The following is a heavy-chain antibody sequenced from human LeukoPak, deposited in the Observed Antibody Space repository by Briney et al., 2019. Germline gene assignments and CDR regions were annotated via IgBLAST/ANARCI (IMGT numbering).Heavy chain of an antibody. D-gene: IGHD3-3*01. CDR1: GFTFSKHA. CDR2: ISGSGGDT. J-gene: IGHJ3*01. CDR3: ARHHYDYFVEGVLNV. V-gene: IGHV3-23*01. Sequence: GGSLRLSYAASGFTFSKHAMTGVGQAPGRGLEWGSAISGSGGDTYYADSMKGRFTISRDNSKNPLFLQMNSLRAEDTALYYCARHHYDYFVEGVLNVWGQGTMVT.